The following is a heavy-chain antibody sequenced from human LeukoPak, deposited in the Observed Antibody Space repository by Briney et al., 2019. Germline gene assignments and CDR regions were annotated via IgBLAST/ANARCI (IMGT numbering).Heavy chain of an antibody. CDR1: GGSISSYY. Sequence: SETLSLTCTVSGGSISSYYCSWIRQPPGKGLERIGYIYYSGSTNYNPSLKSRVTISVDTSKNQFSLKLSSVTAADTAVYYCARSSSWYLSSAFDIWGQGTMVTVSS. D-gene: IGHD6-13*01. V-gene: IGHV4-59*01. J-gene: IGHJ3*02. CDR3: ARSSSWYLSSAFDI. CDR2: IYYSGST.